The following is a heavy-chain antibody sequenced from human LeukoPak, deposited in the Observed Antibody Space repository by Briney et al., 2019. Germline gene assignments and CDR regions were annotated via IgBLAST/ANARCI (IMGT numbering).Heavy chain of an antibody. D-gene: IGHD1-7*01. J-gene: IGHJ4*02. CDR2: IYYSGST. V-gene: IGHV4-31*03. CDR1: GGSISSGGYY. CDR3: ASRITGTRGAYYFDY. Sequence: SETLSLTCTVSGGSISSGGYYWSWIRQHPGKGLEWIGYIYYSGSTYYNPSLKSRVTISVDTSKNQFSLKLSSVTAADTAVYYCASRITGTRGAYYFDYWGQGTLVTVSS.